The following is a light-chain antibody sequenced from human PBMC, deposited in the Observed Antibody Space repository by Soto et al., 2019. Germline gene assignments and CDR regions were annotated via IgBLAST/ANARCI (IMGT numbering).Light chain of an antibody. CDR2: GAS. V-gene: IGKV3-20*01. J-gene: IGKJ1*01. CDR3: QQYGSSPWT. Sequence: EIVLTQSPGTLSLSPGERTTLSCRASQSISRYLAWYQQKPGQGPRLLIYGASSRPTGIPVRFSGSGSGTDFTLTISRLEPEDFAVYYCQQYGSSPWTFGLGTKVDIK. CDR1: QSISRY.